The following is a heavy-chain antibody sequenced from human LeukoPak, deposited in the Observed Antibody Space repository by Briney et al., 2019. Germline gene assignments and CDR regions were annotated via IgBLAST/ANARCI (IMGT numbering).Heavy chain of an antibody. CDR3: ARDRIAVAGNYYYYGMDV. Sequence: PSETLSLTCTVSGGSISSYYWSWMRQPAGKGLEWIGRICISGSTNHNPSLKSRVTMSVDTSKNQFSLKLSSVTAADTAVYYCARDRIAVAGNYYYYGMDVWGQGTTVTVSS. J-gene: IGHJ6*02. V-gene: IGHV4-4*07. CDR1: GGSISSYY. D-gene: IGHD6-19*01. CDR2: ICISGST.